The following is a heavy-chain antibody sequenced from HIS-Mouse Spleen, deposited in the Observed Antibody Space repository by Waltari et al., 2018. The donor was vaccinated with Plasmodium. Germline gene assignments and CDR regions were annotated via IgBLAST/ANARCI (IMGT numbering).Heavy chain of an antibody. CDR1: GGSISSSSYY. CDR2: IYYSGGT. CDR3: ARRGGSYYYSDY. D-gene: IGHD1-26*01. J-gene: IGHJ4*02. Sequence: QLQLQESGPGLVKPSETLSLTCTVSGGSISSSSYYWGWIRQPPGKGLGWIGRIYYSGGTDYDPYRKSRVTISVDTSKNQFSLKLSSVTAADTAVYYCARRGGSYYYSDYWGQGTLVTVSS. V-gene: IGHV4-39*01.